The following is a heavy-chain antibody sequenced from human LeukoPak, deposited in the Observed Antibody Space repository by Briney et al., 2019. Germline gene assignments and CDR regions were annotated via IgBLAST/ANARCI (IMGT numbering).Heavy chain of an antibody. J-gene: IGHJ4*02. CDR1: GFTFSSYG. D-gene: IGHD4-23*01. Sequence: PGGSLRLSCAASGFTFSSYGMHWVRQAPGKGLEWVAVISYDGSKKYYADSVKGRFTISRDNSKNTLYLHMTSLRAEDTAVYYCASDYGGNSGEDYWGQGTLVTVSS. CDR2: ISYDGSKK. V-gene: IGHV3-30*03. CDR3: ASDYGGNSGEDY.